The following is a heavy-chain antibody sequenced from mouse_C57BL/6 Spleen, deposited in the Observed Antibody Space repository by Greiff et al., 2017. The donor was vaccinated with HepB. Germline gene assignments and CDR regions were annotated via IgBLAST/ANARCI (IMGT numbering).Heavy chain of an antibody. Sequence: EVHLVESEGGLVQPGRSMKLSCTASGFTFSDYYMAWVRQVPEKGLEWVANINYDGSSTYYLDSLKSRFIISRDNAKNILYLQMSSLKSEDTATYYCARDLGRGFDYWGQGTTLTVSS. CDR2: INYDGSST. CDR1: GFTFSDYY. D-gene: IGHD4-1*01. CDR3: ARDLGRGFDY. V-gene: IGHV5-16*01. J-gene: IGHJ2*01.